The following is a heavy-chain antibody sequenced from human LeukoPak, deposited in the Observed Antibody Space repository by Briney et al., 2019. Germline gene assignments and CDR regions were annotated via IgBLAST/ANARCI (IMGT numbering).Heavy chain of an antibody. J-gene: IGHJ4*02. CDR1: GGSISSSNW. CDR2: IYHSGST. CDR3: ASKLGAFIIPSQSEDYFDY. Sequence: SETLSLTCAVSGGSISSSNWWSWVRQPPGKGLEWIGEIYHSGSTTYNPSLKSRVTISVDKSKNQFSLKLSSVTAADTAVYYCASKLGAFIIPSQSEDYFDYWGQGTLVTVSS. V-gene: IGHV4-4*02. D-gene: IGHD7-27*01.